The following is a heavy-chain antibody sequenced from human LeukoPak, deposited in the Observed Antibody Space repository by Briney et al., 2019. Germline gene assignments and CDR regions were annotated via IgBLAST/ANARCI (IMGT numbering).Heavy chain of an antibody. CDR2: INHSGGT. CDR3: ARGRDGAGWFDP. J-gene: IGHJ5*02. Sequence: SETLSLTCAVYGGSLSASYWSWFRQPPGKGLEWIGEINHSGGTNYNPSLKRRVTISLDTSKTQFSLKLSSVTAADTAVYYCARGRDGAGWFDPWGQGTLVTVSS. D-gene: IGHD1-26*01. V-gene: IGHV4-34*01. CDR1: GGSLSASY.